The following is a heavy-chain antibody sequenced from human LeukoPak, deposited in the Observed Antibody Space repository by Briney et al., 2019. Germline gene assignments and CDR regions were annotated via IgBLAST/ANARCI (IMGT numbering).Heavy chain of an antibody. Sequence: PGGSLRLSCAASGFTFSSYAMNWVRQPPGKGLEWVSSISGSGESTFYPDSMKGRFTISRDNSKNTLYLQMNSLRAEDTAVYYCAKDDNYIRFLSWGQGTLVTVSS. CDR2: ISGSGEST. CDR1: GFTFSSYA. D-gene: IGHD3-16*01. V-gene: IGHV3-23*01. CDR3: AKDDNYIRFLS. J-gene: IGHJ5*02.